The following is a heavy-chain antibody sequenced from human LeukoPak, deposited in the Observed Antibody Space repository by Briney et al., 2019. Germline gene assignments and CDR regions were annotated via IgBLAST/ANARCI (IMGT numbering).Heavy chain of an antibody. CDR1: GGSMGHH. CDR2: ISHTGVT. V-gene: IGHV4-59*11. Sequence: SETLSLTCSVSGGSMGHHWSWIRQSAGKGLEWIGYISHTGVTNYGSSLKSRVSMSIDTSKNQLSFELTSVIAADTAVYYCAREKSPERKTWLQLGAFDVWGQGTVVTVSS. CDR3: AREKSPERKTWLQLGAFDV. D-gene: IGHD5-24*01. J-gene: IGHJ3*01.